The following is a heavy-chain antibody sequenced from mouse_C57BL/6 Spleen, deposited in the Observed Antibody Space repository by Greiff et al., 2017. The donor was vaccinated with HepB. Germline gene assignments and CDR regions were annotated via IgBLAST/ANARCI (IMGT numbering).Heavy chain of an antibody. J-gene: IGHJ2*01. CDR3: ARNYYGSSLDY. CDR1: SYTCTSYW. V-gene: IGHV1-7*01. CDR2: INPRSGYT. D-gene: IGHD1-1*01. Sequence: QLQQYGADLPKAGAPFQLYCNASSYTCTSYWMHWVKQRAGQGLEWIGYINPRSGYTKYNQKFKDKATLTADKSSSTAYMQLSSLTYEDSAVYYCARNYYGSSLDYWGQGTTLTVSS.